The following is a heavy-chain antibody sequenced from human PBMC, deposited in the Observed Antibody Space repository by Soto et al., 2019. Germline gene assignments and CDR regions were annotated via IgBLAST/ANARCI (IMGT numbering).Heavy chain of an antibody. CDR3: ARDITMYNSEISGAHYFYYGMDV. CDR2: NIPIFDAT. J-gene: IGHJ6*02. Sequence: QLQLVQSGAEVKKPGSSVKVSCKASGGTFSSHGISWVRQAPGQGLEWMGGNIPIFDATKYVQKFQGRVTITADESKNTSYMELSSLRSEDTAVYYCARDITMYNSEISGAHYFYYGMDVWGQGTSVTVSS. CDR1: GGTFSSHG. D-gene: IGHD1-20*01. V-gene: IGHV1-69*01.